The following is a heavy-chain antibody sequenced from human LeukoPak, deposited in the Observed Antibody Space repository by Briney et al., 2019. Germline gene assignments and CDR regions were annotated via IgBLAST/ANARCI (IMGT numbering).Heavy chain of an antibody. CDR2: ISYDGSNK. Sequence: GGSLRLSCAASGVTFSSYAIHWVRQAPGKGLEWVAVISYDGSNKYYADSVKGRFTISRDNSKNALYLQMNSLRAEDTAVYYCARDGGSGLDYWGQGTLVTVSS. CDR1: GVTFSSYA. J-gene: IGHJ4*02. D-gene: IGHD3-10*01. V-gene: IGHV3-30*04. CDR3: ARDGGSGLDY.